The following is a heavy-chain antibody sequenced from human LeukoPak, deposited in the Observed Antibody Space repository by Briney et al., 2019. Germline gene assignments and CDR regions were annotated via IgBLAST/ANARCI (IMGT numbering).Heavy chain of an antibody. CDR2: IIPIFGTA. D-gene: IGHD2-2*01. CDR3: ARSYCSSTSCYLFDY. CDR1: GGTFSSYA. V-gene: IGHV1-69*05. J-gene: IGHJ4*02. Sequence: SVKVSCKASGGTFSSYAISWVRQAPGQGLEWMGRIIPIFGTANYAQKFQGRVTITTDESTSTAYMELSSPRSEDTAVYYCARSYCSSTSCYLFDYWGQGTLVTVSS.